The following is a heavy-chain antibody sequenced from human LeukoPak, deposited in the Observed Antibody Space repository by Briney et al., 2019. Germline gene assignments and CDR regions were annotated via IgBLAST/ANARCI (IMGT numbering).Heavy chain of an antibody. CDR3: ARDGVRIAVAGTRWFDP. V-gene: IGHV4-4*07. J-gene: IGHJ5*02. CDR2: IYTSGST. Sequence: SETLSLTCTVSGGSISSYYWSWIRQPAGKGLEWIGRIYTSGSTNYNPSLKSRVTMSVDTSKNQFSLKLSSVTAADTAVYYCARDGVRIAVAGTRWFDPWGQGTLVTVSS. D-gene: IGHD6-19*01. CDR1: GGSISSYY.